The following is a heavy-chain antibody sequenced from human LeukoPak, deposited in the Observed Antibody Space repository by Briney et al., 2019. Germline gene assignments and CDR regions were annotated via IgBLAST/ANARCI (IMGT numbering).Heavy chain of an antibody. V-gene: IGHV1-2*02. CDR2: INPNSGGT. J-gene: IGHJ4*02. CDR1: GYTFTGYY. Sequence: ASVKVSCKASGYTFTGYYMHWVRQAPGQGLEWMGWINPNSGGTNYAQKFQGRVTMTGDTPISTAYMELSRLRSDDTAVYYCARDLARFGEDKYYFDYGGQGALSPSPQ. CDR3: ARDLARFGEDKYYFDY. D-gene: IGHD3-10*01.